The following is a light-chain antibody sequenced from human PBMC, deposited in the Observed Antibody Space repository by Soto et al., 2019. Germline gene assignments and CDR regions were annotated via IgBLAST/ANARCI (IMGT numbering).Light chain of an antibody. CDR1: QSISSY. CDR3: QQRSF. J-gene: IGKJ4*01. V-gene: IGKV3-11*01. Sequence: EIVLTQSPATLSLSPGERATLSCRATQSISSYLAWYQQKPGQAPRLLFYDALNRATGIPARFSGSGSGTDFTLTISSLEPEDFAVYYCQQRSFFGGGTKVEIK. CDR2: DAL.